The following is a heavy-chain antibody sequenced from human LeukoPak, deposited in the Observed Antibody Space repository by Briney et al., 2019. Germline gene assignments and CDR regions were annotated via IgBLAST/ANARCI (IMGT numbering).Heavy chain of an antibody. D-gene: IGHD2-8*01. CDR2: ISGSGGST. Sequence: PGGSLRLSCVGSGFIFCTFTMSWGRQAPGKGLEWVSTISGSGGSTYYADSVKGRFTISRDNSKNTVYLQMNSLRAEDTAVYYCAIDRAWSHDVCDGDFDYWGQGTLVTVSS. CDR3: AIDRAWSHDVCDGDFDY. V-gene: IGHV3-23*01. CDR1: GFIFCTFT. J-gene: IGHJ4*02.